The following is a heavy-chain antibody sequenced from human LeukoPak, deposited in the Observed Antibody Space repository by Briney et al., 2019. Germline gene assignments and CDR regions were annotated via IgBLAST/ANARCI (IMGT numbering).Heavy chain of an antibody. CDR2: IIPIFGTA. CDR1: GGTFSSYA. D-gene: IGHD3-10*01. J-gene: IGHJ4*02. CDR3: AGSYYKSYFDY. V-gene: IGHV1-69*06. Sequence: SVKVSCKASGGTFSSYAISWVRQAPGQGLEWMGGIIPIFGTANYAQKFQGRVTITAVKSTSTAYMELSSLRSEDTAVYYCAGSYYKSYFDYWGQGTLVTVSS.